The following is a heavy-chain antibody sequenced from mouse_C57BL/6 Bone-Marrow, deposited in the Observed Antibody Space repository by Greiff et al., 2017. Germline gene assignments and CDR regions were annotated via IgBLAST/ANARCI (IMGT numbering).Heavy chain of an antibody. V-gene: IGHV5-16*01. D-gene: IGHD2-4*01. CDR2: INYDGSST. Sequence: EVHLVESEGGLVQPGSSMKLSCTASGFTFSDYYMAWVRQVPEKGLEWVANINYDGSSTYYLDSLKSRFIISRDNAKNILYLKMSSLKSEDTATYYCARDRGLGRYFEVWGTGTTVTVSS. CDR3: ARDRGLGRYFEV. J-gene: IGHJ1*03. CDR1: GFTFSDYY.